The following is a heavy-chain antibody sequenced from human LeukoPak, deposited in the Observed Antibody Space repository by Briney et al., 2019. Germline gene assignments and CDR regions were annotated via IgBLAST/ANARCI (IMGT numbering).Heavy chain of an antibody. CDR3: AKVYCSSGSCHTFDY. Sequence: GGSLRLSCAASGFTFSTYAMSWVRQAPGKGLEWVSAISGSGGSTYYADSVKGRFTISRDNSKNTLYLQMNSLRAEDTAVYYCAKVYCSSGSCHTFDYWGQGTLVTVS. J-gene: IGHJ4*02. D-gene: IGHD2-15*01. CDR1: GFTFSTYA. V-gene: IGHV3-23*01. CDR2: ISGSGGST.